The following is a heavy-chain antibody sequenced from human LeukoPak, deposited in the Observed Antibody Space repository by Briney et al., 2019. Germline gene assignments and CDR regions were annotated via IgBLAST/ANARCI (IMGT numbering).Heavy chain of an antibody. Sequence: SVKVSCKASGGTFSNFAISWVRQAPGQGLEWMGGIIPIFDTADYAQKFRGRVTITADESTSTAYMELSSLRPEDTAVYYCARDLVGSAISYSSGAWDYWGQGTLVTVSS. CDR1: GGTFSNFA. V-gene: IGHV1-69*13. CDR2: IIPIFDTA. CDR3: ARDLVGSAISYSSGAWDY. D-gene: IGHD3-10*01. J-gene: IGHJ4*02.